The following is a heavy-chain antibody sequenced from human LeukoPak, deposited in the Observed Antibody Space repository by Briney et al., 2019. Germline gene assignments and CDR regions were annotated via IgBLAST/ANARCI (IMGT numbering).Heavy chain of an antibody. V-gene: IGHV4-59*01. CDR2: IYYSGST. Sequence: PSETLSLTCTVSGGSISSYYWSWIRRPPGKGLEWIGYIYYSGSTNYNPSLKSRVTISVDTSKNQFSLKLSSVAAADTAVYYCARGGEDIVVVPVFWGQGTLVTVSS. D-gene: IGHD2-2*01. J-gene: IGHJ4*02. CDR3: ARGGEDIVVVPVF. CDR1: GGSISSYY.